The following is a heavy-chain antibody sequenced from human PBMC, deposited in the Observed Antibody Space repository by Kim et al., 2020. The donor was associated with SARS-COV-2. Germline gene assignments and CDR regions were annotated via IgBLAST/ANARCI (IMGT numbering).Heavy chain of an antibody. J-gene: IGHJ5*02. D-gene: IGHD3-10*01. CDR3: AREGSGSYNWLDP. Sequence: KDSQNFQGRLTMTRDTSATTAYMELSSLTSKDTAVYFCAREGSGSYNWLDPWGQGTLVTVSS. V-gene: IGHV1-3*01.